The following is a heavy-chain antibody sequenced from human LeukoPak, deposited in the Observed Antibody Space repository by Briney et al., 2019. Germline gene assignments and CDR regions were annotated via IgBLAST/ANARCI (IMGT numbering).Heavy chain of an antibody. Sequence: GGSPRLSCAASGFTFSSYAMHWVRQAPGKGLEWVAVISYDGSNKYYADSVKGRFTISRDNSKNTLYLQMNSLRAEDTAVYYCARGPERTGVGTRYYYDMDVWGQGTTVTVSS. CDR2: ISYDGSNK. CDR3: ARGPERTGVGTRYYYDMDV. V-gene: IGHV3-30-3*01. CDR1: GFTFSSYA. J-gene: IGHJ6*02. D-gene: IGHD2-8*01.